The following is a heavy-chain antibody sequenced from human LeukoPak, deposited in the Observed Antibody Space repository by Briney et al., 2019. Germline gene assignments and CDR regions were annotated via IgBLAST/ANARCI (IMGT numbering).Heavy chain of an antibody. Sequence: SGTLSLTCGVSGVSITSGNWWSWVRPPPGKGREWIGEIYHSGSINYNPSLKRRVTISEEKSKNQFSLKFNSVTAADTAVYYCWHSLYESGLDYWGQGTLVTASS. V-gene: IGHV4-4*02. CDR2: IYHSGSI. J-gene: IGHJ4*02. CDR3: WHSLYESGLDY. D-gene: IGHD2-8*01. CDR1: GVSITSGNW.